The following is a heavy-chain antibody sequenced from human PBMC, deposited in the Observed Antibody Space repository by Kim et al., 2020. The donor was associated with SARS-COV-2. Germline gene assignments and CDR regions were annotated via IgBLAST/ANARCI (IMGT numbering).Heavy chain of an antibody. CDR2: IIPIFGTA. CDR1: GGTFSSYA. Sequence: SVKVSCKASGGTFSSYAISWVRQAPGQGLEWMGGIIPIFGTANYAQKFQGRVTITADESTSTAYMELSSLRSEDTAVYYCAREVREWELSPGVYDYWGQGTLVTVSS. V-gene: IGHV1-69*13. CDR3: AREVREWELSPGVYDY. D-gene: IGHD1-26*01. J-gene: IGHJ4*02.